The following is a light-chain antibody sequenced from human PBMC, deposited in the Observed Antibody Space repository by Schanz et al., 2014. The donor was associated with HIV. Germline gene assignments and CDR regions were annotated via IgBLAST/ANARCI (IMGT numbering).Light chain of an antibody. CDR1: GSEFGTSLS. V-gene: IGLV2-14*02. CDR2: DDT. Sequence: QSALTQPASVSGPPGQSITFSCTGGGSEFGTSLSVSWYQQHPGKAPKLILYDDTQRPSEYSDRFSGSKSGNTASLTISGLQAEDEADYYCSSYAGSNFYVFGTGTKLTVL. CDR3: SSYAGSNFYV. J-gene: IGLJ1*01.